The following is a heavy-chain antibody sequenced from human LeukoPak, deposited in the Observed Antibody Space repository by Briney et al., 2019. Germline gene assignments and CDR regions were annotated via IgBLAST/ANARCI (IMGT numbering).Heavy chain of an antibody. CDR3: ARDYPSWRGRYYGMDV. Sequence: GGSLRLSCAASGFTVSSNYMSWVRQAPGKGLEWVSVIYSGGSTYYADSVKGRFTISRDNSKNTLYLRMNSLRAEDTAVYYCARDYPSWRGRYYGMDVWGQGTTVTVSS. CDR2: IYSGGST. D-gene: IGHD2-2*01. J-gene: IGHJ6*02. V-gene: IGHV3-66*01. CDR1: GFTVSSNY.